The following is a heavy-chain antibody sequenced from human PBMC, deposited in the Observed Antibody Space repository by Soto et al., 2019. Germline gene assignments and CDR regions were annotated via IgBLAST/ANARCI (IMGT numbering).Heavy chain of an antibody. CDR1: GGSFSGYY. D-gene: IGHD6-6*01. Sequence: QVQLQQWGAGLLKPSETLSLTCAVYGGSFSGYYWSWIRQHPGKGLEWIGEINHSGSTNYNPSLKSRVTISVDTSKNQFSLKLSSVTAADTAVYYCARGPKRYSSSFGYYYYGMDVWGQGTTVTVSS. J-gene: IGHJ6*02. CDR3: ARGPKRYSSSFGYYYYGMDV. CDR2: INHSGST. V-gene: IGHV4-34*01.